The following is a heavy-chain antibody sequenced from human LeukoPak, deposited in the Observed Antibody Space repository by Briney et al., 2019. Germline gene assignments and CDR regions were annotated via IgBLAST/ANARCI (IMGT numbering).Heavy chain of an antibody. J-gene: IGHJ4*02. V-gene: IGHV4-39*01. Sequence: SETLSLTCTVSGGSISSSSYYWGWIRQPPGTGLEWIGSIYYSGSTYYNPSLKSRVTISVDTSKNQFSLKLSSVTAADTAVYYCARLRMGSWSCFDYWGQGTLVTVSS. CDR3: ARLRMGSWSCFDY. CDR1: GGSISSSSYY. D-gene: IGHD6-13*01. CDR2: IYYSGST.